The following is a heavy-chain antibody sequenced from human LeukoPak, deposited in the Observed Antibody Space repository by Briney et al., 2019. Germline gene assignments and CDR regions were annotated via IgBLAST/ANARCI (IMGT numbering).Heavy chain of an antibody. V-gene: IGHV5-51*01. D-gene: IGHD3-3*01. CDR3: ARGGYDFWSGYYVPNWFDP. J-gene: IGHJ5*02. Sequence: GESLKISCKGSGYSFTSYWIGWVRQMPGKGLEWMGIIYPGDSDTRYSPSFQGQVTISADKSISTAYLQWSSLKASDTAMYYCARGGYDFWSGYYVPNWFDPWGQGTLVTVSS. CDR2: IYPGDSDT. CDR1: GYSFTSYW.